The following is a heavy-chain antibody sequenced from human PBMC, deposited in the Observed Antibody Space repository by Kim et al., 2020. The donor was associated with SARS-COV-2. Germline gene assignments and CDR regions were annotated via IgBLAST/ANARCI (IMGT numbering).Heavy chain of an antibody. CDR1: GFTFSSYS. CDR3: ARDWVSSITIFPPHYYYYYGMDV. Sequence: GGSLRLSCAASGFTFSSYSMNWVRQAPGKGLEWVSSISSSSSYIYYADSVKGRFTISRDNAKNSLYLQMNSLRAEDTAVYYCARDWVSSITIFPPHYYYYYGMDVWGQGTTVTVSS. D-gene: IGHD3-9*01. CDR2: ISSSSSYI. V-gene: IGHV3-21*01. J-gene: IGHJ6*02.